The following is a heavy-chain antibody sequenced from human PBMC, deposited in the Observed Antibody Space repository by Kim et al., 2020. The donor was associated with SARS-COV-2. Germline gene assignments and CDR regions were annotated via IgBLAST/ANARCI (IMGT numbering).Heavy chain of an antibody. Sequence: SETLSLTCAVYGGSFSGYYWSWIRQPPGKGLEWIGEINHSGSTNYNSSLKSRVTISVDTSKNQFSLKLSSVTAADTAVYYCARGGGYSYGGTTYFQHWGQGTLVTVSS. D-gene: IGHD5-18*01. V-gene: IGHV4-34*01. CDR2: INHSGST. J-gene: IGHJ1*01. CDR3: ARGGGYSYGGTTYFQH. CDR1: GGSFSGYY.